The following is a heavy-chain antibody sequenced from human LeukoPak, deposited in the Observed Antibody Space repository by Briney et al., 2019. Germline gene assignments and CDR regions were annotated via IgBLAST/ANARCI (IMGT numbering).Heavy chain of an antibody. CDR1: GYTFTSYD. Sequence: ASVKVSCKASGYTFTSYDINWVGQATGQGLEWMGWMNPNSANTGYAQKFQGRVTMTRNTSISTAYMELSSLRSEDTAVYYCARGRIAVAGTSGYYYYYMDVWGKGTTVAISS. J-gene: IGHJ6*03. D-gene: IGHD6-19*01. V-gene: IGHV1-8*01. CDR2: MNPNSANT. CDR3: ARGRIAVAGTSGYYYYYMDV.